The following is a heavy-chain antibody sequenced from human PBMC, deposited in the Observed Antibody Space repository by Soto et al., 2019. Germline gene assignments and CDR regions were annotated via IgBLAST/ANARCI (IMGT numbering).Heavy chain of an antibody. D-gene: IGHD2-15*01. CDR1: GASIISYH. CDR2: IYYSGST. J-gene: IGHJ4*02. CDR3: ARAVRDTIFIDY. V-gene: IGHV4-59*01. Sequence: SETLSLTSTVSGASIISYHWTWIRQPPGKGLEYIGYIYYSGSTYQNPSPKRRVTISVDTSNNQFSLKLSSVTAADAAVYYCARAVRDTIFIDYWGQGTLVTVSS.